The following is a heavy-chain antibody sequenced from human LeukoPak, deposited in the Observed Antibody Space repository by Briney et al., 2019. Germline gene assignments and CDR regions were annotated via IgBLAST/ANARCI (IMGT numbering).Heavy chain of an antibody. D-gene: IGHD6-19*01. CDR3: ARAPYSSGWYFRSFWFDP. CDR2: IYTSGST. J-gene: IGHJ5*02. CDR1: GGSISSYY. V-gene: IGHV4-4*07. Sequence: SETLSLTCTVSGGSISSYYWSWIRQPAGKGLEWIGRIYTSGSTNYNPSLKSRVTMSVDTSKNQLSLKLSSVTTADTAVYYCARAPYSSGWYFRSFWFDPWGQGTLVTVSS.